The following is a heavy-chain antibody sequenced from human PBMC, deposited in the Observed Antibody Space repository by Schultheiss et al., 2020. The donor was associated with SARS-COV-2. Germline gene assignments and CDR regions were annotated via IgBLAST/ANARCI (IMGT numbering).Heavy chain of an antibody. CDR1: GGSISSYY. J-gene: IGHJ5*02. D-gene: IGHD3-9*01. CDR2: MYTSGNT. CDR3: ARQGISRYFETSDP. V-gene: IGHV4-4*08. Sequence: SETLSLTCTVSGGSISSYYWSWIRQPPGKGLEWIGRMYTSGNTNYNPSLKSRVTISVDTSKNQFSLRLSSVTAADTAVYYCARQGISRYFETSDPWGQGTLVTVSS.